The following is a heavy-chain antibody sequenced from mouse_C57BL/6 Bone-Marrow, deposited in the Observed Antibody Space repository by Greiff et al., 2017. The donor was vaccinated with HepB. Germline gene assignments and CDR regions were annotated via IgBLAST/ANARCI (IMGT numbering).Heavy chain of an antibody. J-gene: IGHJ2*01. CDR1: GYTFTNYW. CDR3: ARRNSNYYGSSLYYCDY. V-gene: IGHV1-63*01. CDR2: IYPGGGYT. Sequence: QVQLQQSGAELVRPGTSVKMSCKASGYTFTNYWIGWAKQRPGHGLEWIGDIYPGGGYTNYNEKFKGKATLTADKSSSTAYMQFSSLTSEDSAIYYCARRNSNYYGSSLYYCDYWGQGTTLTVSS. D-gene: IGHD1-1*01.